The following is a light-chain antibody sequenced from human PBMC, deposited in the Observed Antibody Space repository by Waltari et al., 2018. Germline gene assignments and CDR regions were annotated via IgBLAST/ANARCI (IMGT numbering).Light chain of an antibody. Sequence: QSVLTQPPSASGTPGQGVTISCSGGASNIGNNVVNWYQQVPGKAPKLLIYRSDVRPAGVPYRFSGSKSGTSASLAISGLQSEDEADYYCAAWDDSLNGRWVFGGGTKVTVL. CDR1: ASNIGNNV. CDR3: AAWDDSLNGRWV. J-gene: IGLJ3*02. CDR2: RSD. V-gene: IGLV1-44*01.